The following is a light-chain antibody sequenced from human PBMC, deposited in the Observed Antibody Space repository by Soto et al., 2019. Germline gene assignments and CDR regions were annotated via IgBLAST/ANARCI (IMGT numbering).Light chain of an antibody. Sequence: DMEMTQSASSLSASVGDRVTITCRASQSISNYLNWYQHKPGKVPKLLIYAASSLQSGVTTRFSGTGSATDFTLTIHSLQPDDFAPYYCQQSYGTPLTFRGGTKIEIK. CDR1: QSISNY. V-gene: IGKV1-39*01. J-gene: IGKJ4*01. CDR2: AAS. CDR3: QQSYGTPLT.